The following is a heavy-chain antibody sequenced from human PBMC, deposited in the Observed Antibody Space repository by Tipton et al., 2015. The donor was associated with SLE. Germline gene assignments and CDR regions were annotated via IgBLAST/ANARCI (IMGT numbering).Heavy chain of an antibody. Sequence: TLSLTCAVYGGSFSGYYWSWIRQPPGKGLEWIGEINHSGSTNYNPSLKSRVTISVDTSKNQFSLKLSPVTAADTAVYYRARGDGITMVQGQDYFDYWGQGTLVTVSS. J-gene: IGHJ4*02. D-gene: IGHD3-10*01. CDR3: ARGDGITMVQGQDYFDY. CDR2: INHSGST. V-gene: IGHV4-34*01. CDR1: GGSFSGYY.